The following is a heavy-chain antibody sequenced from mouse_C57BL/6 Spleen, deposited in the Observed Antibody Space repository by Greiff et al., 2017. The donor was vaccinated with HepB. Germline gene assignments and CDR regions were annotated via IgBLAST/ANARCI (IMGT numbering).Heavy chain of an antibody. CDR1: GFTFSDYG. Sequence: EVMLVESGGGLVKPGGSLKLSCAASGFTFSDYGMHWVRQAPEKGLEWVAYISSGSSTIYYADTVKGRFTISRDNAKNTLFLQMTSLRSEDTAMYYCARQDYYGSHFDYWGQGTTLTVSS. D-gene: IGHD1-1*01. V-gene: IGHV5-17*01. J-gene: IGHJ2*01. CDR2: ISSGSSTI. CDR3: ARQDYYGSHFDY.